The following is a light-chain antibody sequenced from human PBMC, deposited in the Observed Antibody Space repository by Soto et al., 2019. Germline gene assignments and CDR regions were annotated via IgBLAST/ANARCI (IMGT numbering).Light chain of an antibody. CDR1: PSHLHSNGNTY. V-gene: IGKV2-28*01. Sequence: DIVMTQSPLSLAVTLGEPASISCRSSPSHLHSNGNTYLDWYLQKPGQSPQLLIYSASNRASGVPDRFSGSGAGTDSTLKISRVEAEDVGVYYCMTAVQTLTFGGGTKVEIK. CDR2: SAS. CDR3: MTAVQTLT. J-gene: IGKJ4*01.